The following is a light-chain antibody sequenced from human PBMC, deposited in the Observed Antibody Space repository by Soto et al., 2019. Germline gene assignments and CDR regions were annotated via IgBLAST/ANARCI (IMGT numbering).Light chain of an antibody. CDR2: KND. J-gene: IGLJ3*02. CDR1: SSNIGYNY. V-gene: IGLV1-47*01. Sequence: QTVVTQPPSASGTPGQRVTISCSGSSSNIGYNYVYWYQQLPATAPKLLIYKNDQRPSGVPDRFSGSKSGTSASLAISGLRSVDEADYYCAAWDDSLSGWVFGGGTKVTVL. CDR3: AAWDDSLSGWV.